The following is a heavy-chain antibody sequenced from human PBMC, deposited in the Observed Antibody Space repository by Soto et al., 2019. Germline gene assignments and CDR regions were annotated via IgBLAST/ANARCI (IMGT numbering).Heavy chain of an antibody. CDR3: AREGDGRSTSSSEHYYYYYMDV. CDR2: ISSSSSYI. V-gene: IGHV3-21*01. J-gene: IGHJ6*03. D-gene: IGHD2-2*01. CDR1: GFTFSSYS. Sequence: EVQLVESGGGLVKPGGSLRLSCAASGFTFSSYSMNWVRQAPGKGLEWVSSISSSSSYIYYADSVKGRFTISRDKANNSLYLQMNSLRAEDTAVYYCAREGDGRSTSSSEHYYYYYMDVWGKGTTVTVSS.